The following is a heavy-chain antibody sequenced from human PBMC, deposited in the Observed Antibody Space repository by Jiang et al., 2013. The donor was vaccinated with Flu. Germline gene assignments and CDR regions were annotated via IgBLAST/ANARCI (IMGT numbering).Heavy chain of an antibody. CDR3: ARGEGYSSGWWKNYFDY. V-gene: IGHV3-30-3*01. Sequence: GGGVVQPGRSLRLSCAASGFTFSSYAMHWVRQAPGKGLEWVAVISYDGSNKYYADSVKGRFTISRDNSKNTLYLQMNSLRAEDTAVYYCARGEGYSSGWWKNYFDYWGQGTLVTVSS. CDR1: GFTFSSYA. J-gene: IGHJ4*02. D-gene: IGHD6-19*01. CDR2: ISYDGSNK.